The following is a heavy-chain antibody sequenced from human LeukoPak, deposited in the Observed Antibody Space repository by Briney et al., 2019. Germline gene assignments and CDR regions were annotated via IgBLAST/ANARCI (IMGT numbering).Heavy chain of an antibody. CDR2: IVASGDST. D-gene: IGHD2-15*01. CDR3: AKGPRATSLAAY. CDR1: GFSFVTYT. Sequence: GGSLGLSCAASGFSFVTYTMSWVCQAPGKGLELVSSIVASGDSTFYADSVKGRFTISRDNAKNTLFLQVNSLRVEDTAVYYCAKGPRATSLAAYWGQGTLVTVSS. J-gene: IGHJ4*02. V-gene: IGHV3-23*01.